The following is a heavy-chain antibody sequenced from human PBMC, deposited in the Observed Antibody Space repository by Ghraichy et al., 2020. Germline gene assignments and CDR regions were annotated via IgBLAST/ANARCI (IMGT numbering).Heavy chain of an antibody. D-gene: IGHD3-3*01. CDR1: GFTFSSYA. Sequence: GESLNISCAASGFTFSSYAMSWVRQAPGKGLEWVSTISGSGRNTFYADSVKGRFTISRHSPKNTLYLQMNSLRAEDTAVYYCARAWDYDSWGGYALDYWGQGTLVTVSS. CDR3: ARAWDYDSWGGYALDY. V-gene: IGHV3-23*01. J-gene: IGHJ4*02. CDR2: ISGSGRNT.